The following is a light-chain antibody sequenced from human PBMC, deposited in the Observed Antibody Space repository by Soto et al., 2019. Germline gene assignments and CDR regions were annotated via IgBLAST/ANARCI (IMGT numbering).Light chain of an antibody. CDR1: QTINKN. J-gene: IGKJ2*01. Sequence: DIQMTQSPTSLSASVGDRVTITCRASQTINKNLNWYRHKLGKAPELLIYDASNSQAGVPSRFSGSGSGTDFTLIISRLQPDDFATYYCQQSYNSPYTFGQGTKLEIK. V-gene: IGKV1-39*01. CDR2: DAS. CDR3: QQSYNSPYT.